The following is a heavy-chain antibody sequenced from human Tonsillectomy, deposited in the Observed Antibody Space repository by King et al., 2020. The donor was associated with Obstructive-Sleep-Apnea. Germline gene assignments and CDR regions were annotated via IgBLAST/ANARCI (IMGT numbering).Heavy chain of an antibody. V-gene: IGHV2-5*02. Sequence: TLKESGPTLVKPTQTLTLTCTFSGFSLSTSGVGVGWIRQPPGKALEWLALIYWDDDKRYSPSLKSRLTITKDTSKNQVVLTMTNMDPVDTATYYCAHTRQGYDILTGYPLLYNWFDPWGQGTLVTVSS. CDR3: AHTRQGYDILTGYPLLYNWFDP. D-gene: IGHD3-9*01. CDR1: GFSLSTSGVG. CDR2: IYWDDDK. J-gene: IGHJ5*02.